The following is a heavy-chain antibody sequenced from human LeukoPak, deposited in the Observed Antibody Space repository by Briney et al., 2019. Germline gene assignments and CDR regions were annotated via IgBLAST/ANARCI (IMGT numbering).Heavy chain of an antibody. D-gene: IGHD5-18*01. CDR3: ASVDTGGFGYSYGYYMDV. CDR1: GGSISSSSYY. V-gene: IGHV4-39*01. Sequence: SETLSLTCTVSGGSISSSSYYWGWIRQPPGKGLEWIGSIYYSGSTYYNPSLKSRVTISVDTSKNQFSLKLSSVTAADTAVYYCASVDTGGFGYSYGYYMDVWGKGTTVTISS. J-gene: IGHJ6*03. CDR2: IYYSGST.